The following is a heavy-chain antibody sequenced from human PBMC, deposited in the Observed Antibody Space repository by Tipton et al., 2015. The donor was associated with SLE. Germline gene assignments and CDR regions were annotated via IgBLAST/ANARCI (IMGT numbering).Heavy chain of an antibody. V-gene: IGHV3-74*01. CDR3: ARGDYTSSRFHY. CDR2: INSDGSTT. D-gene: IGHD6-13*01. J-gene: IGHJ4*02. CDR1: GFTFSSYW. Sequence: SLRLSCAASGFTFSSYWMFWVRQAPGKGLAWVSRINSDGSTTTYADSVKGRFTISRDSAKNTLFLEMNSLRADDTAVYYCARGDYTSSRFHYWGQGTLVTVSS.